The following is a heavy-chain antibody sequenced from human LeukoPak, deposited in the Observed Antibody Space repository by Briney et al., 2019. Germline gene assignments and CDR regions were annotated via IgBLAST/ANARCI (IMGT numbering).Heavy chain of an antibody. J-gene: IGHJ6*03. CDR2: VYTIWT. D-gene: IGHD3-10*01. CDR1: GGSIRSYY. V-gene: IGHV4-4*07. Sequence: SETLSLTCTVSGGSIRSYYWNWIRQPASKRLEWIGRVYTIWTNYHPSLKSRVTMSVDTSKKQISLKLSSVTAADTAVYYCAGSMIRDNYYYYMDVWGKGSTVTVSS. CDR3: AGSMIRDNYYYYMDV.